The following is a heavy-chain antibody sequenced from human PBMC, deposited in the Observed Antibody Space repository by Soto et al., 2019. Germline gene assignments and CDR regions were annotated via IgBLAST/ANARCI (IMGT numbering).Heavy chain of an antibody. CDR3: ARHHPIMITFGGVISDYYYYMDV. CDR2: IYYSGST. CDR1: GGSISSYY. V-gene: IGHV4-59*08. D-gene: IGHD3-16*01. J-gene: IGHJ6*03. Sequence: SETLSLTCTVSGGSISSYYWSWIRRPPGKGLEWIGYIYYSGSTNYNPSLKSRVTISVDTSKNQFSLKLSSVTAADTAVYYCARHHPIMITFGGVISDYYYYMDVWGKGTTVTVSS.